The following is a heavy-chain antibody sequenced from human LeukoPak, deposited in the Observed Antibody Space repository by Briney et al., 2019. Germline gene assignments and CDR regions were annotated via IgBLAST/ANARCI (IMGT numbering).Heavy chain of an antibody. D-gene: IGHD3-22*01. V-gene: IGHV1-69*13. CDR3: ARATYYYDSSGYGY. Sequence: SVKVSCKASGGTFSSYAISWVRQAPGQGLEWMGGIIPIFGTANYAQKFQGRVTITADESTSTAYMELSSLRSDDTAVYYCARATYYYDSSGYGYWGQGTLVTVSS. J-gene: IGHJ4*02. CDR1: GGTFSSYA. CDR2: IIPIFGTA.